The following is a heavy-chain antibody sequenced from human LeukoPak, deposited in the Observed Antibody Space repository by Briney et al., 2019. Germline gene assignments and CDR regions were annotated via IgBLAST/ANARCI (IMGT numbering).Heavy chain of an antibody. V-gene: IGHV4-4*09. CDR3: ARLDLGGYYSFFYYHMDV. Sequence: SETLSLTCTVSGGSISSYYWNWLRQPPGKGLEWIGYIYTSGSTNYNPSLKSRVTISADTSKTQFSLRLSSVTAADTAVYYCARLDLGGYYSFFYYHMDVWGRGTTVIVSS. D-gene: IGHD3-22*01. CDR1: GGSISSYY. CDR2: IYTSGST. J-gene: IGHJ6*03.